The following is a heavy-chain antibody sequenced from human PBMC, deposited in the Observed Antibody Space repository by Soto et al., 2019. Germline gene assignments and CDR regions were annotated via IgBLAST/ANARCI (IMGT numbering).Heavy chain of an antibody. V-gene: IGHV1-69*13. CDR3: ARDQGGLPFDY. Sequence: SVKVSCKASGGTFSRDSTSWVRQAPGQGLEWMGGIVPMFGSPNYAQKFQGRVTITADDSASTVYMELSSLRFEDTAVYYCARDQGGLPFDYWGQGTLVTVSS. CDR2: IVPMFGSP. J-gene: IGHJ4*02. CDR1: GGTFSRDS. D-gene: IGHD2-15*01.